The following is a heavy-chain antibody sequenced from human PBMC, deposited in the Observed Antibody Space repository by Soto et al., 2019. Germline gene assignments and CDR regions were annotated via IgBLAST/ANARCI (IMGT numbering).Heavy chain of an antibody. CDR3: AKERANQRRIAAWLAYYFDY. Sequence: QVQLVESGGGVVQPGRSLRLSCAASGFTFSSYGMHWVRQAPGKGLEWVAVISYDGSNKYYADSVKGRFTISRDNSKNTLYLQMNSLRAEDTAVYYCAKERANQRRIAAWLAYYFDYWGQGTLVTVSS. D-gene: IGHD6-13*01. J-gene: IGHJ4*02. V-gene: IGHV3-30*18. CDR2: ISYDGSNK. CDR1: GFTFSSYG.